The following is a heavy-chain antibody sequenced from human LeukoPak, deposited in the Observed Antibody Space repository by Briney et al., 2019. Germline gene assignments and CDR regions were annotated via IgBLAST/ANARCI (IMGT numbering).Heavy chain of an antibody. D-gene: IGHD6-13*01. Sequence: SGKVSCKASGGTFSNCAINWVRQAPGQGLEWMGGINPIFGTTNYAEKFQGRVTITADESATIVYMEMNSLRSEDTAVYYCARGAEAGRSKSYYLEYWGQGTLVTVSS. CDR2: INPIFGTT. V-gene: IGHV1-69*13. CDR1: GGTFSNCA. CDR3: ARGAEAGRSKSYYLEY. J-gene: IGHJ4*02.